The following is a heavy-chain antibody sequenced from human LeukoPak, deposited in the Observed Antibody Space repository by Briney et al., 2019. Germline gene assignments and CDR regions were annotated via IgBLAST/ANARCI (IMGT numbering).Heavy chain of an antibody. V-gene: IGHV3-21*01. CDR1: EFTFRSYS. Sequence: GGSLRLSCAGSEFTFRSYSMHWVRQAPGKGLEWVSSISGSSSDIYYADSVKGRFTISRDDFKNTLYLQMNSLRAEDTAVYYCVGGAVADAFDYWGQGTLVTVSS. CDR3: VGGAVADAFDY. CDR2: ISGSSSDI. D-gene: IGHD6-19*01. J-gene: IGHJ4*02.